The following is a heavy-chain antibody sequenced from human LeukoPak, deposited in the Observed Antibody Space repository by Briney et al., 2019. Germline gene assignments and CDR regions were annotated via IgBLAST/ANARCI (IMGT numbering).Heavy chain of an antibody. D-gene: IGHD2-15*01. CDR2: MNPNSGNT. CDR3: ARGSSAIADTPGGNDY. Sequence: GASVKVSCEASGYTFTSYDINWVRQATGQGLEWMGWMNPNSGNTGYAQKFQGRVTLTRDTSINTAYMELSRLTSDDTAVFYCARGSSAIADTPGGNDYWGQGTLVTVSS. V-gene: IGHV1-8*01. J-gene: IGHJ4*02. CDR1: GYTFTSYD.